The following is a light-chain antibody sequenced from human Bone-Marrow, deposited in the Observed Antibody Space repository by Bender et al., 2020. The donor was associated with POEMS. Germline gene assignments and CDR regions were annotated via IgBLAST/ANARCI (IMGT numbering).Light chain of an antibody. CDR1: SIGRNP. Sequence: QSVLTQPPSASGTPGQRVTISCSGGSIGRNPIIWYQQLPGTAPRLVIYSDDRRPSGVPYRFSASKFGPSASLAISGLQSEDAADYYCSRWDDRLNAWLFGGGTKLTVL. J-gene: IGLJ3*02. CDR2: SDD. V-gene: IGLV1-44*01. CDR3: SRWDDRLNAWL.